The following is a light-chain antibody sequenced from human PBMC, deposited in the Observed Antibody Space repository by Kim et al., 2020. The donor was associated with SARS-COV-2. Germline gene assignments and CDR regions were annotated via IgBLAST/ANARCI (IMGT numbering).Light chain of an antibody. CDR2: RDS. V-gene: IGLV3-9*01. CDR1: TIVGKI. Sequence: SVALGQTARIPGGEITIVGKIVHWYKQKPGQAPVLVIYRDSGRTSGIPERFSGSDSGNTATLPFGVAQAGDEADYYCQLWDSSTWVFGGGTQLTVL. J-gene: IGLJ3*02. CDR3: QLWDSSTWV.